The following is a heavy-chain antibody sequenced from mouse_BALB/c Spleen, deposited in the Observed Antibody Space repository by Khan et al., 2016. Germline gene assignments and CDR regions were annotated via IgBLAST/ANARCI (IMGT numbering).Heavy chain of an antibody. CDR3: ASSDDYGNDY. Sequence: QIQLVQSGPELKKPGETVKISCKASGYTFTNYGMNWVKRAPGKVLKWMGWINTYTEEPTYADDFKGRFAFSLETSASTAYLQINNLKNEDMATYFCASSDDYGNDYWGQGTTLTVSS. CDR1: GYTFTNYG. V-gene: IGHV9-1*02. D-gene: IGHD1-2*01. J-gene: IGHJ2*01. CDR2: INTYTEEP.